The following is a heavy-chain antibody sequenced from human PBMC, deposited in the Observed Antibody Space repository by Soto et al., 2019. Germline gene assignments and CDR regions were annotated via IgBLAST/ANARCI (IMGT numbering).Heavy chain of an antibody. CDR3: ARQGWRDADDGAFDT. V-gene: IGHV5-51*01. J-gene: IGHJ3*02. CDR1: GYSFTSYW. D-gene: IGHD1-1*01. CDR2: IYPGDSDT. Sequence: GESLKISCKGSGYSFTSYWIGWVRQMPGKGLEWMGIIYPGDSDTRYSPSFQGQVTISADKSISTAYLQWSSLKASDTAMYYCARQGWRDADDGAFDTRGQQNMVTVS.